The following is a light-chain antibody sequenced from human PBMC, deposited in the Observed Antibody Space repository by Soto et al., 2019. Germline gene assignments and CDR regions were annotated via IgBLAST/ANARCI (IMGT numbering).Light chain of an antibody. Sequence: EIVLTQSPATLSLSPGERATLSCRASQSVSSYLAWYQQKPGQAPRLLIYDASNRATGIPARFSGSGAGTYFTLTISSLEPEDFAFYYCQQRSNWRWTFGQGTKVEIK. CDR3: QQRSNWRWT. CDR1: QSVSSY. CDR2: DAS. J-gene: IGKJ1*01. V-gene: IGKV3-11*01.